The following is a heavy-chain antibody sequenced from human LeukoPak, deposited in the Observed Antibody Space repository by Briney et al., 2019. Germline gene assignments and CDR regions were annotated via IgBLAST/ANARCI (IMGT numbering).Heavy chain of an antibody. CDR2: LTTSGTT. D-gene: IGHD4-17*01. CDR3: VRDAGSGDYGAKFDL. V-gene: IGHV4-4*07. CDR1: SDSFSPYY. Sequence: PSETLSLTCSVSSDSFSPYYWGWIRQPDGKGLEWIGRLTTSGTTNYNPSLKSRVTMSLDTSNMQFSLKLTSVTAADTALYYCVRDAGSGDYGAKFDLWGQGILVSVYS. J-gene: IGHJ4*02.